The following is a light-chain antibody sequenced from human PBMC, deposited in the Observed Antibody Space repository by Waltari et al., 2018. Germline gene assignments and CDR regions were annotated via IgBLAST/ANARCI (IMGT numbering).Light chain of an antibody. CDR2: GAS. CDR3: QQYGSSLRGT. V-gene: IGKV3-20*01. CDR1: QSVSSSN. Sequence: IVLTQSPGTLSLSPWGRATLSCRASQSVSSSNLAWYQQKPGQAPRLLIYGASTRATGIPDRFSGSGSGTDFTLTISRVEPEDFAMYYCQQYGSSLRGTFGQGTKLEIK. J-gene: IGKJ2*01.